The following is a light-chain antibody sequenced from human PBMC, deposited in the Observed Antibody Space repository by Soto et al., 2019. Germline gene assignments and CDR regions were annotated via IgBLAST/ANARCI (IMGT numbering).Light chain of an antibody. Sequence: QSVLTQPASVSGSPGQSITISCTGTSSDVGGYNYVSWYQQHPGKAPKFMIYEVSNRPSGVSNRFSGSKSGNTASLTISVLQAEDEADYYCSSYTTSNTLVFGTGTKLTVL. CDR2: EVS. J-gene: IGLJ1*01. CDR3: SSYTTSNTLV. CDR1: SSDVGGYNY. V-gene: IGLV2-14*01.